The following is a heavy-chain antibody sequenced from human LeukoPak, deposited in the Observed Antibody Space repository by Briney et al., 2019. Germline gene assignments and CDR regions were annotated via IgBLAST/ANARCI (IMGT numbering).Heavy chain of an antibody. D-gene: IGHD5-24*01. V-gene: IGHV3-11*04. CDR2: ISSSGSTI. J-gene: IGHJ4*02. CDR1: GFTFSDYY. CDR3: ARRSARRYEY. Sequence: GGSLRLSCAASGFTFSDYYMSWIRQAPGKGLEWVSYISSSGSTIYYADSVEGRFIISRDNAKNSLYLQMNSLRVEDTGVYYCARRSARRYEYWGQGVLVTVSP.